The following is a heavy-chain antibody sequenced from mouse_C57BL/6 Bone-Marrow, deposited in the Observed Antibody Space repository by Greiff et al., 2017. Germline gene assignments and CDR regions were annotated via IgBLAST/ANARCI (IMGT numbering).Heavy chain of an antibody. D-gene: IGHD1-1*01. V-gene: IGHV5-6*01. Sequence: EVMLVESGGDLVKPGGSLKLSCAASGFTFSSYGMSWVRQTPDKRLAWVATISSGGSYTYYPNSVKGRFTISRDNAKNTLYLQMSSLKSEDTAMYYCARHYYGSSLNYFDYWGQGTTLTVSS. CDR2: ISSGGSYT. CDR3: ARHYYGSSLNYFDY. J-gene: IGHJ2*01. CDR1: GFTFSSYG.